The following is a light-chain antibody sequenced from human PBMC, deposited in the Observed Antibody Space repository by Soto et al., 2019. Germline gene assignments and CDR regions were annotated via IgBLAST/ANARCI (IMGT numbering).Light chain of an antibody. CDR2: DAS. CDR3: QQRSNWPSLT. V-gene: IGKV3-11*01. J-gene: IGKJ4*01. CDR1: QSVGSY. Sequence: EIVLTQSPGTLSLSPVEIATLSFIASQSVGSYLAWYQHKPGQAPRLLISDASNRATGIPARFSGSGSETDFTLTISSLEPEDSAVYYCQQRSNWPSLTFGGGTKVDIK.